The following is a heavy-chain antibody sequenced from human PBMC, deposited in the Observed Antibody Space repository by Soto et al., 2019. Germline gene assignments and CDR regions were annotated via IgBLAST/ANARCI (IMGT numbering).Heavy chain of an antibody. CDR2: ISYDGSNK. J-gene: IGHJ4*02. V-gene: IGHV3-30*18. CDR3: AKSYFSHLEWPLNYFDY. CDR1: GFTFSSYG. D-gene: IGHD3-3*01. Sequence: GGSLRLSCAASGFTFSSYGMHWVRQAPGKGLEWVAVISYDGSNKYYADSVKGRFTISRDNSKNTLYLQMNSLRAEDTAVYYCAKSYFSHLEWPLNYFDYWGQGTLVTVSS.